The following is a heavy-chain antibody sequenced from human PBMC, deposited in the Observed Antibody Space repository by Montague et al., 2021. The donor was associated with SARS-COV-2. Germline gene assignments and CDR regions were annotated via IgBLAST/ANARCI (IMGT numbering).Heavy chain of an antibody. V-gene: IGHV4-31*03. J-gene: IGHJ4*02. CDR2: IHYSEST. Sequence: TLSLTCTVSGVSISSGSYYWNWIRQHPGKSLEWIGYIHYSESTYYTPSLQSRVAISVDTSKNEFSLKMTSVTAADTAVYYCARDGDEGYFFEYWGKGLLVTVSS. CDR1: GVSISSGSYY. D-gene: IGHD2/OR15-2a*01. CDR3: ARDGDEGYFFEY.